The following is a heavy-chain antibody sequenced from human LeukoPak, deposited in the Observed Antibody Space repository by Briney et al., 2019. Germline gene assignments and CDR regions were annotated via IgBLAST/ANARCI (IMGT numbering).Heavy chain of an antibody. CDR3: ARVVPAVSTAFDI. V-gene: IGHV4-31*02. J-gene: IGHJ3*02. Sequence: SQTLSLAWTVAGGSISSGGYYWSWIRQHPGKGLEGFGYIYYSASTYYNPSLKSRVTISVDTSKNQFSLKLSSVTAADTAVYYCARVVPAVSTAFDIWGQGTMVTVSS. D-gene: IGHD2-2*01. CDR1: GGSISSGGYY. CDR2: IYYSAST.